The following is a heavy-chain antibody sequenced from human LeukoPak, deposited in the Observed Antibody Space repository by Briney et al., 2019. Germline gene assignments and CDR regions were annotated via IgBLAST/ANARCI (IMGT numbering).Heavy chain of an antibody. Sequence: SETLSLTCTVSGGSVSGYYWSWIRQPPGKGLEWLGYIYSDGSTNYNPSLKSRLTISVDTSKNQFSLKLSSVIAADTAVYYCARLLSSGRSDYWGQGTLVTVSS. J-gene: IGHJ4*02. CDR1: GGSVSGYY. V-gene: IGHV4-59*02. D-gene: IGHD3-22*01. CDR3: ARLLSSGRSDY. CDR2: IYSDGST.